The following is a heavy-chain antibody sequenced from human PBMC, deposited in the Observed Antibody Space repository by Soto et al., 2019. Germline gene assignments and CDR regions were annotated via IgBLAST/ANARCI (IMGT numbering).Heavy chain of an antibody. CDR1: GGSISRGGYY. CDR3: ARKDSGYADYMDV. Sequence: QVQLQESGPGLVKPSQTLSLTCTVSGGSISRGGYYWSWIRQHPGKGLEWIGYIYYSGGTYYNPSLKSRVTISVDTSENQCSLRLSSVTAAVTAVYYCARKDSGYADYMDVWGKGTTVTVSS. D-gene: IGHD5-12*01. J-gene: IGHJ6*03. CDR2: IYYSGGT. V-gene: IGHV4-31*03.